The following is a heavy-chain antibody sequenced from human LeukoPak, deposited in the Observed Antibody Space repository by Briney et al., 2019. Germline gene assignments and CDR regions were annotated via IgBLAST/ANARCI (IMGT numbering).Heavy chain of an antibody. CDR2: ISSSGSGGNT. V-gene: IGHV3-23*01. CDR3: ARDLPHGGATSYYYYGMDV. CDR1: GVTLSSYA. Sequence: GGSLRLSCAASGVTLSSYAMSWARQAPGKGLEWVSGISSSGSGGNTYYADSVKGRFTISRDNSKNTLYLQMNSLRAEDTAVYYCARDLPHGGATSYYYYGMDVWGQGTTVTVSS. D-gene: IGHD1-26*01. J-gene: IGHJ6*02.